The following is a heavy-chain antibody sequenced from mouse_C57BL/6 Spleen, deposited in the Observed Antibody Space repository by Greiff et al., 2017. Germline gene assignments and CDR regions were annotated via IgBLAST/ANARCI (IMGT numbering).Heavy chain of an antibody. CDR2: ISDGGSYT. D-gene: IGHD2-14*01. CDR3: AREKGVRRGTGYYVEY. CDR1: GFTFSSYA. V-gene: IGHV5-4*01. Sequence: EVQLVESGGGLVKPGGSLKLSCAASGFTFSSYAMSWVRQTPEKRLEWVATISDGGSYTYYPDNVKGRFTISRDNAKNNLYLQMSHLKSEDTAMYDCAREKGVRRGTGYYVEYWGQGTTRTVSS. J-gene: IGHJ2*01.